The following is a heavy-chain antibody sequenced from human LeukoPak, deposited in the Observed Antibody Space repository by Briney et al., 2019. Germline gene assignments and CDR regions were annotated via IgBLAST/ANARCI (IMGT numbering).Heavy chain of an antibody. V-gene: IGHV1-69*02. Sequence: SVKVSCKASGGTFSSYSISWVRQAPGQGLEWMGRIIPILGIANYAQKFQGRVTITADKSTSTAYMELSSLRSEDTAVYYCAGAAYNWNDYYYYGMDVWGQGTTVTVSS. CDR1: GGTFSSYS. D-gene: IGHD1-20*01. CDR2: IIPILGIA. CDR3: AGAAYNWNDYYYYGMDV. J-gene: IGHJ6*02.